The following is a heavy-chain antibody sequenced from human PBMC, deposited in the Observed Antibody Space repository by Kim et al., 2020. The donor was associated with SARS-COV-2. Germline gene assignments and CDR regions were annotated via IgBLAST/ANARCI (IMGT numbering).Heavy chain of an antibody. J-gene: IGHJ3*02. Sequence: GSVQGRFTIPRDNAKNSLYLQMNSLRAEDTAVYYCARDADSSSWTDAFDIWGQGTMVTVSS. CDR3: ARDADSSSWTDAFDI. D-gene: IGHD6-13*01. V-gene: IGHV3-7*03.